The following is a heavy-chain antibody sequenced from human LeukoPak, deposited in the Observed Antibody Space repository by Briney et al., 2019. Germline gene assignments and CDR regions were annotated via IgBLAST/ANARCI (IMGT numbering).Heavy chain of an antibody. CDR3: ARGPMATDYYFDY. Sequence: ASVKVSCKASGYTFTSYAMHWVRQAPGQRLEWMGWINAGNGNTKYSQKFQGRVTITRDTSASTAYMELSSLRSEDTAVYYCARGPMATDYYFDYWGQGTLVTVSS. CDR2: INAGNGNT. J-gene: IGHJ4*02. D-gene: IGHD5-24*01. CDR1: GYTFTSYA. V-gene: IGHV1-3*01.